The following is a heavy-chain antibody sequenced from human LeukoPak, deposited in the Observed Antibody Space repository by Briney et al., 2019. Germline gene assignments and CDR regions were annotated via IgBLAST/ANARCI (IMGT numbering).Heavy chain of an antibody. V-gene: IGHV3-21*01. J-gene: IGHJ4*02. D-gene: IGHD4-17*01. Sequence: GGSLRLSCAASGFTFSSYSMNWVRQAPGKGLEWVSSISSSSSYINYADSVKGRFTISRDNAKNSLYLQMYSLRAEDTAVYYCARATDGDYVPYWGQGTLVTVSS. CDR1: GFTFSSYS. CDR3: ARATDGDYVPY. CDR2: ISSSSSYI.